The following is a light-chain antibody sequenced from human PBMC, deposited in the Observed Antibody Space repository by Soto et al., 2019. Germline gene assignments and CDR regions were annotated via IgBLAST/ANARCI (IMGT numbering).Light chain of an antibody. V-gene: IGKV1-5*03. J-gene: IGKJ2*01. CDR2: KAS. CDR3: QQYKSLYT. CDR1: QSISSW. Sequence: DIQMTQSPSTLSASVGDRVTITCRASQSISSWLAWYQQKPGKAPNLLIYKASSLESGVPSRFSGRGSGTEFTLTIGGLQPDDFASYYCQQYKSLYTFGQGTKLEIK.